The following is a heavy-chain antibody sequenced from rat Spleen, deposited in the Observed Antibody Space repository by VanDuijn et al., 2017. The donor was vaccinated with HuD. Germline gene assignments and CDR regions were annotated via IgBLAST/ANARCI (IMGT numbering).Heavy chain of an antibody. CDR2: ITNASGRT. CDR3: TSLGY. V-gene: IGHV5-20*01. J-gene: IGHJ2*01. Sequence: EVHLVESGGGLVQPGRSLKLSCAASGFTFSDYYMAWVRQAPGKGLEWVASITNASGRTYYPDSVKGRFTISRDTAQNTLYLQMNSLRSEDTATYYCTSLGYWGQGVMVTVSS. D-gene: IGHD5-1*01. CDR1: GFTFSDYY.